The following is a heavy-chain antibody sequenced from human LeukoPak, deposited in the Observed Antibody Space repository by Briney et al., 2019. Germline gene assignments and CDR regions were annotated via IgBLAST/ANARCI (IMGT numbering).Heavy chain of an antibody. CDR3: ARANPIAVAGTDFDY. CDR1: GYTFTSYD. Sequence: ASVKVSCKASGYTFTSYDINWVRQATGQGLEWMGWMNPNSGNTGYAQKFQGTVTMTRNTSISTAYMELSSLRSEDTAVYYCARANPIAVAGTDFDYWGQGTLVTVSS. CDR2: MNPNSGNT. V-gene: IGHV1-8*01. J-gene: IGHJ4*02. D-gene: IGHD6-19*01.